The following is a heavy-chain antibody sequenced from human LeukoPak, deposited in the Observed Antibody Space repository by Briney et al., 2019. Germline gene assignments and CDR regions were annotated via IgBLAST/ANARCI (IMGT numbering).Heavy chain of an antibody. V-gene: IGHV4-39*01. D-gene: IGHD5-18*01. J-gene: IGHJ4*02. Sequence: SETLSLTCTVSGGSISGSSYYWGWIRQPPGKGLEWIGSIYYSGSTYYNPSLKSRVTISVDTSKNQFSLKLNSVTATDTAVYYCAQGYGFDYWGQGTLVTVSS. CDR3: AQGYGFDY. CDR1: GGSISGSSYY. CDR2: IYYSGST.